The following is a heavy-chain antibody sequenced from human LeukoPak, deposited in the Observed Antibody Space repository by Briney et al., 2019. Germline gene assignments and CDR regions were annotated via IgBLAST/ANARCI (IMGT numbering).Heavy chain of an antibody. CDR1: GFTFDNYG. CDR2: ISWNSGIL. Sequence: GGSLRLSCAASGFTFDNYGMHWLRQAPGKGLEWVSGISWNSGILGYADSVRGRFTISRDNAKNSLYLQMNGLRAEDTALYYCAKDIYPIVEAAPNAFDIWGQGTMVTVSS. CDR3: AKDIYPIVEAAPNAFDI. D-gene: IGHD3-22*01. V-gene: IGHV3-9*01. J-gene: IGHJ3*02.